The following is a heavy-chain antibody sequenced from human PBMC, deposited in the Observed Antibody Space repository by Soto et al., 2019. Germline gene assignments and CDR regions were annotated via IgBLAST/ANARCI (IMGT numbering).Heavy chain of an antibody. D-gene: IGHD4-17*01. CDR2: ITPFNGNT. Sequence: QMQLVQSGAEVKKTGSSVKVSCKASGYTFTYRYLHWVRQAPGQALEWMGWITPFNGNTNYAQKFQDRVTITRDRSMSTAYMELSSLRSEDTAMYYCASGATGPTVTNWQFDYWGQGTLVTVSS. CDR1: GYTFTYRY. V-gene: IGHV1-45*02. CDR3: ASGATGPTVTNWQFDY. J-gene: IGHJ4*02.